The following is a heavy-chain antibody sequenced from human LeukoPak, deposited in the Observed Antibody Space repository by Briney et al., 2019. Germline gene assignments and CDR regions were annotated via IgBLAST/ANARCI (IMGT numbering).Heavy chain of an antibody. J-gene: IGHJ2*01. Sequence: GGSPRLSCAASGFTFSNYGMHWVRQAPGKGLEWVSAISGSGGSTYYADSVKGRFTISRDNSKNTLYLQMNSLRAEDTAVYYCAKGPWYFDLWGRGTLVTVSS. CDR2: ISGSGGST. CDR3: AKGPWYFDL. CDR1: GFTFSNYG. V-gene: IGHV3-23*01.